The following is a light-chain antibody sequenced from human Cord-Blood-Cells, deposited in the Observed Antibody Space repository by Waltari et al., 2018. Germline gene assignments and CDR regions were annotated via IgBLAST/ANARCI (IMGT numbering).Light chain of an antibody. CDR3: CSYAGSSTLV. Sequence: QSALTQPASVSGSPGQSITISCTGTSSDVGSYNLVSCYQQHPGKAPNLMIYEGSKRPSGVSNRFSGSKSGNTASLTISGLQAEDEADYYCCSYAGSSTLVFGGGTKLTVL. CDR1: SSDVGSYNL. CDR2: EGS. J-gene: IGLJ3*02. V-gene: IGLV2-23*01.